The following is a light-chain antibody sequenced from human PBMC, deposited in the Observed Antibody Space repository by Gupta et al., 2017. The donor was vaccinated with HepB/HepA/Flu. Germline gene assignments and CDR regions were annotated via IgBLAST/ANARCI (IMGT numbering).Light chain of an antibody. CDR1: SSNIGSNT. Sequence: QSVLTQPPSASGTPGQRVTISCSGSSSNIGSNTVNWYQQLPGTAPKLLIYSNNQRPPGVPDRFSGSKSGTSASLAISGLQSEDEADYYCAAWDDSLNGSLVFGGGTKLTVL. CDR2: SNN. J-gene: IGLJ3*02. V-gene: IGLV1-44*01. CDR3: AAWDDSLNGSLV.